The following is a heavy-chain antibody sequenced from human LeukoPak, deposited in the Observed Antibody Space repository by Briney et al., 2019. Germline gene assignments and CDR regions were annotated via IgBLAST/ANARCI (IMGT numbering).Heavy chain of an antibody. J-gene: IGHJ4*02. V-gene: IGHV3-23*01. Sequence: GGSLRLSCAASGFTFSSYWLSWVRQAPGKGLEWVSAISGSGGSTYYADSVKGRFTISRDNSKNTLCLQMNSLRAEDTAVYYCAKDGGVTYYDFWSGYSPFDYWGQGTLVTVSS. D-gene: IGHD3-3*01. CDR2: ISGSGGST. CDR1: GFTFSSYW. CDR3: AKDGGVTYYDFWSGYSPFDY.